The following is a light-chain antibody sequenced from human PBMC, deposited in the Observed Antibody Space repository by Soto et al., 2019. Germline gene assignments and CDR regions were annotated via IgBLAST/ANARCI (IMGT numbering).Light chain of an antibody. CDR2: WAS. V-gene: IGKV4-1*01. CDR3: QHYYVIPYT. CDR1: QSVLYTSNNKNY. J-gene: IGKJ2*01. Sequence: DIVMTQSPDSLAVSLGERATIKCKSSQSVLYTSNNKNYLAWYQQKAGQSPKLLIYWASTRESGVPDRFSGSGSGTDFTLTISSLQAEDVAVYYCQHYYVIPYTFGQGTKLEIK.